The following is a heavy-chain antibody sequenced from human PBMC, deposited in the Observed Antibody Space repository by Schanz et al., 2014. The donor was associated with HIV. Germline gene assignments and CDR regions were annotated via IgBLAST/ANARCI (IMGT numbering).Heavy chain of an antibody. Sequence: QVQLVQSGAEVKKPGASVKVSCKASGYTFTGYSMHWVRQAPGQGLEWMGWINPSSGGTNYAQRFQGRVTMTRDISISTAYLELSSLTSEDTAVYYCARGPDYSSASYKFDYWGQGTLVIVSS. D-gene: IGHD4-4*01. CDR3: ARGPDYSSASYKFDY. J-gene: IGHJ4*02. CDR2: INPSSGGT. CDR1: GYTFTGYS. V-gene: IGHV1-2*02.